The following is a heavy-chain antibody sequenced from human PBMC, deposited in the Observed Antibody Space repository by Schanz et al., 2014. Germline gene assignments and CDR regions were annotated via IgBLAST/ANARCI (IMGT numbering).Heavy chain of an antibody. CDR1: GYTFVSYS. D-gene: IGHD6-13*01. Sequence: QVQLVQSGTEVKKPGASVKVSCKASGYTFVSYSMHWVRQAPGQRLEWMGWINAGTGNTEYSQKFQGRVTITRDTLASTAYMEVSSLRSEDTAVYYCARSGSSNWYCFDYWGQGTLVTVSS. V-gene: IGHV1-3*01. CDR3: ARSGSSNWYCFDY. CDR2: INAGTGNT. J-gene: IGHJ4*02.